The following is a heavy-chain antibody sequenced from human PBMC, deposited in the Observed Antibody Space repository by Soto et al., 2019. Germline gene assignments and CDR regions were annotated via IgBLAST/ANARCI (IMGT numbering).Heavy chain of an antibody. D-gene: IGHD1-26*01. V-gene: IGHV1-2*02. J-gene: IGHJ4*02. CDR2: INPNSGGT. CDR3: ARVGSGSLGAFDY. CDR1: GYTFTGDY. Sequence: QVQLVQSGAEVQKPGASVKVSCKASGYTFTGDYMHWVRQAPGQGLEWMGWINPNSGGTNYAQNFQGRVTMTRDTSISTAYMELSRLRSDDTAVYYCARVGSGSLGAFDYWGQGTLVTVSS.